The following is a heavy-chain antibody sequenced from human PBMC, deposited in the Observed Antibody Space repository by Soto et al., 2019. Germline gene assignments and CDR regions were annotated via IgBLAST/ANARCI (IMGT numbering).Heavy chain of an antibody. CDR2: IIPIFVTA. CDR3: ASIRDYYGSGSYAFDI. CDR1: GGTFSSYA. J-gene: IGHJ3*02. V-gene: IGHV1-69*01. D-gene: IGHD3-10*01. Sequence: QVQLVQSGAEVKQPGSSVKVSCKASGGTFSSYAISWVRQAPGHGLEWMGGIIPIFVTANYAQTFQGRVTITADESTSTADMELSSLRSEDTAVYYCASIRDYYGSGSYAFDIWGQGTMVIVSS.